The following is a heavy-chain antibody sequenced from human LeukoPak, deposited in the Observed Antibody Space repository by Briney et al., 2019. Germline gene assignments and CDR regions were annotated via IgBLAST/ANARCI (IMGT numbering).Heavy chain of an antibody. CDR2: IYSGGST. D-gene: IGHD3-3*01. V-gene: IGHV3-53*01. J-gene: IGHJ4*02. CDR3: ARVAPYDFWSGYYYFDY. Sequence: PGGSLRLSCAASGFTVSSNYMSWVRQAPGKGLEFVSVIYSGGSTYYADSVKGRFTISRDNSKNTLYLQMNSLRAQDTAVYYCARVAPYDFWSGYYYFDYWGQGTLVTVSS. CDR1: GFTVSSNY.